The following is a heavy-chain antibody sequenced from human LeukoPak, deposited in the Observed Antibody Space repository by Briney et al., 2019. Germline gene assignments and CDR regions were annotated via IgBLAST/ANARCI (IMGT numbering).Heavy chain of an antibody. D-gene: IGHD2-15*01. J-gene: IGHJ4*02. Sequence: SETLSLTCTVSGGSMSSYYWNWIRQPPGEGLEWIGWIYNSGITNYNPSLKSRVTISVDTSKIQFSLKLSSVTAADTAVYYCVTTVEGGIPNFDCWGQGTLVTVSS. V-gene: IGHV4-59*01. CDR3: VTTVEGGIPNFDC. CDR1: GGSMSSYY. CDR2: IYNSGIT.